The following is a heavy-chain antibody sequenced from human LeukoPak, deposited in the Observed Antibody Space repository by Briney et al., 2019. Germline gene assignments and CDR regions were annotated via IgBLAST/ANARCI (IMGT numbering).Heavy chain of an antibody. J-gene: IGHJ6*03. CDR1: GFTFSSYG. Sequence: GGSLRISCAASGFTFSSYGMHRGRQAPGKGLEGVAGISYDGSNKYYANSVKGRFTISRDNSKNTLYLQMNSLRAEDTAVYYCAKDRAGSGGSYYYYMDVWGKGTTVTVSS. CDR3: AKDRAGSGGSYYYYMDV. V-gene: IGHV3-30*18. D-gene: IGHD2-15*01. CDR2: ISYDGSNK.